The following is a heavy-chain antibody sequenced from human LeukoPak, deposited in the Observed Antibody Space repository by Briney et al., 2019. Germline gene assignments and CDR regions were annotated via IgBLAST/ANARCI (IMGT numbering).Heavy chain of an antibody. V-gene: IGHV3-30*18. J-gene: IGHJ4*02. CDR3: GKDMARIYYYGSGEIDY. CDR2: ISYDGSNK. CDR1: GFPFSRHG. D-gene: IGHD3-10*01. Sequence: PGRSLRLSCAASGFPFSRHGMHWVRQVPGKGLEWLAVISYDGSNKAYADSVKGRFTISRDNSNNTLHLQMNSLRAADTAVYYCGKDMARIYYYGSGEIDYWGQGTLVTVSS.